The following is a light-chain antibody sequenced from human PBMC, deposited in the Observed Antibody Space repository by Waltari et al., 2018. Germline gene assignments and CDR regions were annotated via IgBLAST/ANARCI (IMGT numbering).Light chain of an antibody. CDR1: SSNIGTTY. J-gene: IGLJ3*02. V-gene: IGLV1-47*01. CDR3: AAWDDRQSGPYWV. Sequence: QSVLTQPPSASGTPGQRVTISCSGSSSNIGTTYVFCYQQRPATAPKLLIFRNNRRPSRVPDRFSGSKSGTSASLDISGLRSEDEADYYCAAWDDRQSGPYWVFGGGTKLTVL. CDR2: RNN.